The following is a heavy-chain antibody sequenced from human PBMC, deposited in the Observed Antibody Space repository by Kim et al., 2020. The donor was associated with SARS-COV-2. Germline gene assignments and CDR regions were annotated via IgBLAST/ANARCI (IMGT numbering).Heavy chain of an antibody. J-gene: IGHJ6*02. Sequence: SETLSLTCAVSGGSISSSNWWSWVRQPPGTGLEWIGEIYHSGSTNYNPSLKSRVTISVDKSKNQFSLKLRSVTAADTAVYYCAAAPYDFWSGYYTVFGDRVYYGMDVWGQGTTVTVSS. CDR2: IYHSGST. CDR3: AAAPYDFWSGYYTVFGDRVYYGMDV. CDR1: GGSISSSNW. V-gene: IGHV4-4*02. D-gene: IGHD3-3*01.